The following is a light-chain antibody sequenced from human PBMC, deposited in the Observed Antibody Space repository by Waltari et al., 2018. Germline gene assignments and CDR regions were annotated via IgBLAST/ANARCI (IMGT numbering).Light chain of an antibody. CDR2: LGS. CDR1: KRLQHGKGKNN. Sequence: DILVTQSPLSLPVPPGEPASIPCRSSKRLQHGKGKNNLDWYLQRPGQSPQLLIYLGSNRASGVPDRFSGSGSGTDFTLSISRVEAEDVGVYYCKQFLQTRWTFGPGTKVEIK. V-gene: IGKV2-28*01. J-gene: IGKJ1*01. CDR3: KQFLQTRWT.